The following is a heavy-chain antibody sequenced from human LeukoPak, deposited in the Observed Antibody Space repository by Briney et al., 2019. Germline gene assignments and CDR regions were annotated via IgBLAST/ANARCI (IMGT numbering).Heavy chain of an antibody. Sequence: KASETLSLTCAVYGGSFSGYYWSWIRQPPGKGLEWIGEINHSGSTNYNPSLKSRVTISVDTSKNQFSLKLSSVTAADTAVYYCAREITPDYGLDYWGQGTLVTVSS. CDR2: INHSGST. V-gene: IGHV4-34*01. J-gene: IGHJ4*02. CDR1: GGSFSGYY. D-gene: IGHD4-17*01. CDR3: AREITPDYGLDY.